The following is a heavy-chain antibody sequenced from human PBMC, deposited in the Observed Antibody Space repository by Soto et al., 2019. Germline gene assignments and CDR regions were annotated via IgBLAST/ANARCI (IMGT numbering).Heavy chain of an antibody. Sequence: PSETLSLTCTVSGASMSSYYWSWIRQPPGKGLEWIGDIYYSGSTNYNPSLKSRVAMSVDTSKNRFSLTLSSVTAADTAEYFCARDRFGSRHSGIYTKYYYYGIDVWGQGTTVTVSS. J-gene: IGHJ6*02. V-gene: IGHV4-59*01. D-gene: IGHD1-26*01. CDR2: IYYSGST. CDR1: GASMSSYY. CDR3: ARDRFGSRHSGIYTKYYYYGIDV.